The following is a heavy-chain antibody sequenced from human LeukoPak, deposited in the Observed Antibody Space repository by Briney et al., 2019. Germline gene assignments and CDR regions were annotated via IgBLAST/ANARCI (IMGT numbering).Heavy chain of an antibody. Sequence: PSETLSLTCTASGGSISSYYWSWIRQPPGKGLEWIGYIYYSGSTNYNPSLKSRVTISVDTSKNQFSLKLSSVTAADTAVYYCARTYYDYVWGSYHVSYYYYYMDVWGKGTTVTVSS. CDR1: GGSISSYY. J-gene: IGHJ6*03. CDR2: IYYSGST. V-gene: IGHV4-59*01. CDR3: ARTYYDYVWGSYHVSYYYYYMDV. D-gene: IGHD3-16*02.